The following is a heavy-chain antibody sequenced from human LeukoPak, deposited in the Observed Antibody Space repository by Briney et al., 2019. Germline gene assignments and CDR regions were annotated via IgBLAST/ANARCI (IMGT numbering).Heavy chain of an antibody. CDR1: GFTFSSYS. D-gene: IGHD3-3*01. J-gene: IGHJ4*02. Sequence: PGGSLRLSCAASGFTFSSYSMNWVRQAPGKGLEWVSSISSSSSYIYYADSVKGRFTISRDNAKNSLYLQMNSLRAEDTAVYYCATDASTIFGVVITDYWGQGTLVTVSS. V-gene: IGHV3-21*01. CDR3: ATDASTIFGVVITDY. CDR2: ISSSSSYI.